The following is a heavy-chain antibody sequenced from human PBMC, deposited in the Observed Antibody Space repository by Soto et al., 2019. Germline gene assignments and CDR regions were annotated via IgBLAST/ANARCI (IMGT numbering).Heavy chain of an antibody. CDR2: ISGSGDST. D-gene: IGHD2-2*01. CDR3: AKEVYCITTTCYGGAFDC. J-gene: IGHJ4*02. Sequence: GGSLRLSCAASGFTFSSYAMSWVXQAPGKGLEWVSAISGSGDSTYYADSVKGRFTISRDNSKNTRYLKMNSLRAEDTAVYYCAKEVYCITTTCYGGAFDCWGQGTLVTVSS. V-gene: IGHV3-23*01. CDR1: GFTFSSYA.